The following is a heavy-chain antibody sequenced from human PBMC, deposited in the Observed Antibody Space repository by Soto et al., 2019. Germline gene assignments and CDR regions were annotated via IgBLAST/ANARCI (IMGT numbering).Heavy chain of an antibody. D-gene: IGHD6-13*01. CDR2: IYYGENP. V-gene: IGHV4-59*08. Sequence: PSKTLSLTCAVYGGSFSGYYWSWMRQHPGKGLEWIGYIYYGENPNYIPSLKSRATISADTSKNQFSLKLTSVTAADTAVYFCARHPRVAASGNYFFDYWGQGTLVTVSS. CDR3: ARHPRVAASGNYFFDY. J-gene: IGHJ4*02. CDR1: GGSFSGYY.